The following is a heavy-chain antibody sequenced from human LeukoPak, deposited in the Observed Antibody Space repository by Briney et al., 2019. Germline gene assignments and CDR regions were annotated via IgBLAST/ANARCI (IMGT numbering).Heavy chain of an antibody. CDR3: AKLNLGEMAYFDS. J-gene: IGHJ4*02. CDR2: ISVGGGDT. D-gene: IGHD2-21*01. Sequence: PGGSLRLSCEASGFIFSSYVMGWVRQAPGKGLEWVSSISVGGGDTFTADSVKGRFTITRENSKNTLYLQMMGLRVEDTAIYYCAKLNLGEMAYFDSWGQGILVTASS. CDR1: GFIFSSYV. V-gene: IGHV3-23*01.